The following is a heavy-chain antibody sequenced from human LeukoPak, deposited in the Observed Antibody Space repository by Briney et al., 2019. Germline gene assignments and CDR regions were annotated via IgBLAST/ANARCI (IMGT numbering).Heavy chain of an antibody. D-gene: IGHD6-6*01. J-gene: IGHJ3*02. Sequence: AGGSLRLSCAASGFTFTSYAMSWVRQAPGKGLEWVSTISASGSSTNYADSVKGRFTISRDNSKNTLSLQMNSLRAEDTAVYYCAKGAYSSSPQAFDIWGQGTMVTVPS. CDR1: GFTFTSYA. CDR2: ISASGSST. CDR3: AKGAYSSSPQAFDI. V-gene: IGHV3-23*01.